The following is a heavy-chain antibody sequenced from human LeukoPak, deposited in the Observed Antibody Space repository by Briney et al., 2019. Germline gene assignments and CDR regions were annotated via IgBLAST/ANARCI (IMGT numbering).Heavy chain of an antibody. CDR2: INPNSGGT. CDR3: ARDMADYGDYGAFDY. J-gene: IGHJ4*02. V-gene: IGHV1-2*02. CDR1: GYTFTGYY. D-gene: IGHD4-17*01. Sequence: ASVKVSCKASGYTFTGYYMHWVRQAPGQGLEWMGWINPNSGGTNYAQKFQGRVTMTRDTSISTAYMELSRLRSDDTAVYYCARDMADYGDYGAFDYWGQATLVTVSS.